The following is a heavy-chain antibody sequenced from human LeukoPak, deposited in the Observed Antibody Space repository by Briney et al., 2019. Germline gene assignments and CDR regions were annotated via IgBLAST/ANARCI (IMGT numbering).Heavy chain of an antibody. J-gene: IGHJ4*02. V-gene: IGHV4-34*01. Sequence: PSETLSLTCAVYGGSFGGYYWSWIRQPPGKGLEWIGEINHSGSTNYNPSLKSRVTISVDTSKNQFSLKLSSVTAADTAVYYCARVYNWNYPFDYWGQGTLVTVSS. CDR3: ARVYNWNYPFDY. D-gene: IGHD1-7*01. CDR1: GGSFGGYY. CDR2: INHSGST.